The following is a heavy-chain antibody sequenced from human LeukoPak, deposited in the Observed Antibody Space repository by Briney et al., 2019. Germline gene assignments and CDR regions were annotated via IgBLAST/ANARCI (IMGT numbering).Heavy chain of an antibody. CDR2: ISGSGDSI. J-gene: IGHJ4*02. Sequence: GGSLRLSCAASGFTFDNYEMNWVRQAPGKGLEWVSYISGSGDSIFYADSVNGRFTISRDNAKNSLYLQMHSLSAEDTAVYYCATKVAGTSHFSYWGQGTRVTVSS. CDR1: GFTFDNYE. D-gene: IGHD6-19*01. CDR3: ATKVAGTSHFSY. V-gene: IGHV3-48*03.